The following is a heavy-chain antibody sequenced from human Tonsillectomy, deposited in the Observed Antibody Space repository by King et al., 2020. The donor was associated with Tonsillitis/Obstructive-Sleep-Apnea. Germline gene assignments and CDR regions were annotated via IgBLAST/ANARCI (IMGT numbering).Heavy chain of an antibody. CDR1: GGSISSSNW. CDR2: LYHSGST. Sequence: VQLQESGPGLVKPSGTLSLTCAVSGGSISSSNWWSWVRQPPGKGLEWIGELYHSGSTNYNPSLKSRVTISIDKSKNQFSLKLSSVTAADTAVYYCARVGCSSTSCYNPNFDYWGQGTLVTVSS. CDR3: ARVGCSSTSCYNPNFDY. V-gene: IGHV4-4*02. D-gene: IGHD2-2*02. J-gene: IGHJ4*02.